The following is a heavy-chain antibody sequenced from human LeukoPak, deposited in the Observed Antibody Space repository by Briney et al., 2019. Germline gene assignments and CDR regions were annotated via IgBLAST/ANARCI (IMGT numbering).Heavy chain of an antibody. CDR2: IYYSGST. CDR3: ARGSYDYSASWFDP. CDR1: GGSISSYY. D-gene: IGHD4-11*01. J-gene: IGHJ5*02. Sequence: PSETLSLTCTVSGGSISSYYWSWIRQPPGKGLEWIGYIYYSGSTFSNPSLKSRITMSVDTSKNQFSLKLSSVTAVDTAVYYCARGSYDYSASWFDPWGQGTLVTVSS. V-gene: IGHV4-59*12.